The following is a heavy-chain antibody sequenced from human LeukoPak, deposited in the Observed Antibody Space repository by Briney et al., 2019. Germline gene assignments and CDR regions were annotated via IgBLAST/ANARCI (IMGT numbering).Heavy chain of an antibody. V-gene: IGHV1-18*01. CDR2: ISAYNSNT. Sequence: ASVKVSCKASGYTFTSYGISWVRQAPGQGLERMGWISAYNSNTNYAQKLQGRVTMTTDTSTSTAYMELRSLRSDDTAVYYCARVNLLGYCNGGSCYPSNDLDYWGQGTLVTVSS. D-gene: IGHD2-15*01. CDR3: ARVNLLGYCNGGSCYPSNDLDY. J-gene: IGHJ4*02. CDR1: GYTFTSYG.